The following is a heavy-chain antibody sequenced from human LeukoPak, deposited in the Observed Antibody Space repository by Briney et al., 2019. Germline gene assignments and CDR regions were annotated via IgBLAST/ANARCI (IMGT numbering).Heavy chain of an antibody. CDR3: AREGGVDTARGFDY. CDR2: IYTSGST. Sequence: SETLSLTCTVSGDSISSYYWSWIRQPPGKGLEWIGYIYTSGSTNYNPSLKSRVTMSVDTSKNQFSLKLSSVTAADTAVYYCAREGGVDTARGFDYWGQGTLVTVSS. D-gene: IGHD5-18*01. V-gene: IGHV4-4*08. CDR1: GDSISSYY. J-gene: IGHJ4*02.